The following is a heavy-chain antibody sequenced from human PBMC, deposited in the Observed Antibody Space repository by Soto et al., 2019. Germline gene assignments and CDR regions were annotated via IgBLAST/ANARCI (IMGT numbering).Heavy chain of an antibody. V-gene: IGHV1-69*02. J-gene: IGHJ3*01. CDR2: IIPIVDIT. D-gene: IGHD4-17*01. CDR3: ARGYTVADAFDV. Sequence: QVQLVQSGAAVKKPGSSVKVSCKATGGTFGSDTFTWVRQAPGQGLEWMGRIIPIVDITHYAQKFQGRVTITADKSTNTAYMELSSLRSEDAAVYYCARGYTVADAFDVWGQGTMVTVSS. CDR1: GGTFGSDT.